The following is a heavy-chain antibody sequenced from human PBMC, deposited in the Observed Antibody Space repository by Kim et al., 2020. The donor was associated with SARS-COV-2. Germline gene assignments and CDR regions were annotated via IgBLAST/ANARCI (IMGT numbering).Heavy chain of an antibody. CDR1: GYTFTSYG. J-gene: IGHJ5*02. CDR3: ARVKGSIAAAGNWFDP. D-gene: IGHD6-13*01. V-gene: IGHV1-18*01. Sequence: ASVKVSCKASGYTFTSYGISWVRQAPGQGLEWMGWISAYNGNTNYAQKLQGRVTMTTDTSTSTAYMELRSLRSDDTAVYYCARVKGSIAAAGNWFDPWGQGTLVTVSS. CDR2: ISAYNGNT.